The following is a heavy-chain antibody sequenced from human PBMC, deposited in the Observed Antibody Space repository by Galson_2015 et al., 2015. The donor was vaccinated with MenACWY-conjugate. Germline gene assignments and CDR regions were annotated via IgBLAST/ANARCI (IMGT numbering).Heavy chain of an antibody. CDR2: ISGSGERT. J-gene: IGHJ4*02. V-gene: IGHV3-23*01. Sequence: SLRLSCAASGFTFTNYAASWVRQAPGKGLEWVSGISGSGERTHYADSVKGRFTISRDNSKNTLHLQMNSLRAEDTAVYYCAKDRWDTYMNYYFDSWGLGTLVTVSS. CDR1: GFTFTNYA. CDR3: AKDRWDTYMNYYFDS. D-gene: IGHD5-18*01.